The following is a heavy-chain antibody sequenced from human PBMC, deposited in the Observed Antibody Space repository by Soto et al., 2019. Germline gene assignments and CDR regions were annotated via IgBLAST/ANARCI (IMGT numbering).Heavy chain of an antibody. V-gene: IGHV3-48*02. D-gene: IGHD4-4*01. CDR1: GFTFSSYS. CDR3: ARDLYSYPFSPSDY. CDR2: IGISSSSM. Sequence: PGGSLRLSCAASGFTFSSYSMNWVRQAPGKGLEWVSYIGISSSSMYYADSVKGRFTISRDNAKNSLYLQMNSLRDEDTAVYYCARDLYSYPFSPSDYWGQGTLVTVSS. J-gene: IGHJ4*02.